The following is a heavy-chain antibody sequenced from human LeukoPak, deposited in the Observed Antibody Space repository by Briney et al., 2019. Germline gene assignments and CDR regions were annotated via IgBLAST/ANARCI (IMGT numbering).Heavy chain of an antibody. D-gene: IGHD4-23*01. J-gene: IGHJ4*02. CDR3: ARDGVQYGGKKGFDY. CDR2: IKQYGSEK. V-gene: IGHV3-7*01. Sequence: GRSLRPSCAASGFTFSSYWMSWVRQAPGKGLEWVAKIKQYGSEKYYVDSVKGRFTISRDNAKNSLYLQMNSLGAEDTAVYYCARDGVQYGGKKGFDYWGQGTLVTVSS. CDR1: GFTFSSYW.